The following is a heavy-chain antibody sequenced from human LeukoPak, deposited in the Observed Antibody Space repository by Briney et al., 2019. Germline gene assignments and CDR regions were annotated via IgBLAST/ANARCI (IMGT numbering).Heavy chain of an antibody. CDR1: GFTFSTYA. J-gene: IGHJ5*02. CDR2: ISYDRTNK. D-gene: IGHD3-22*01. V-gene: IGHV3-30-3*01. CDR3: ATGYDTSGYPNWFDP. Sequence: GGSLRLSCAASGFTFSTYAMHWVRQAPGKGLEWVAVISYDRTNKYYADSVKGRFTISRDNSKYTLYLQMNSLRAEDTAVYYCATGYDTSGYPNWFDPWGQGTLVTVSS.